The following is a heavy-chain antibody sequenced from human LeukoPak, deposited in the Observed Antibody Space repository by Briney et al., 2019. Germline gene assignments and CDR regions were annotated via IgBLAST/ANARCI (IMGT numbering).Heavy chain of an antibody. CDR2: IYPGDSDT. Sequence: PGESLKISCKGSGYSFTSYWIGWVRQMPGKGLEWMGIIYPGDSDTRYSPSFQGQVTTSADKSISTAYLQWSSLKASDTAMYYCARRNTAMVNAFDIWGQGTMVTVSS. CDR3: ARRNTAMVNAFDI. J-gene: IGHJ3*02. CDR1: GYSFTSYW. D-gene: IGHD5-18*01. V-gene: IGHV5-51*01.